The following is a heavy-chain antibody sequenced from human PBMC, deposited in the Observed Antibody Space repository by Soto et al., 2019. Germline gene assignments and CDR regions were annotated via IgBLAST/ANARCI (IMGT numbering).Heavy chain of an antibody. D-gene: IGHD2-15*01. CDR2: MNPNSGNT. Sequence: ASVKVSCKASGYTFTSYDINWVRQATGQGLEWMGWMNPNSGNTGYAQKFQGRVTMTRNTSISTAYMELSSLRSEDTAVYYCARGSFCSGGSCYRVRWFDPWGQGTLVTVSS. CDR3: ARGSFCSGGSCYRVRWFDP. V-gene: IGHV1-8*01. J-gene: IGHJ5*02. CDR1: GYTFTSYD.